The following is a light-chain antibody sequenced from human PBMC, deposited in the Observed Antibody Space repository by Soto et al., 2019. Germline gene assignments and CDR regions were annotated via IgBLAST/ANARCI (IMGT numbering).Light chain of an antibody. J-gene: IGKJ1*01. Sequence: DIQMTQSPSSLSASVGDRVIINCRASQSITNYLNWYQQKPGKAPKLLIYAASSLQSGVPSRFSGSGSGTDFTLTVTSLQPEDFATYYCQQTYGNPGTFGQGTKVDIK. V-gene: IGKV1-39*01. CDR2: AAS. CDR1: QSITNY. CDR3: QQTYGNPGT.